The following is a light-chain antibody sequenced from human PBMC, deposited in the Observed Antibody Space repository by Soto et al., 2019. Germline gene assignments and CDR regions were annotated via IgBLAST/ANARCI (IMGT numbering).Light chain of an antibody. V-gene: IGKV1-33*01. CDR2: DSS. CDR1: QDITKG. J-gene: IGKJ1*01. Sequence: DIQMTQSPASLAASVGDRVTITCQATQDITKGLNWYQQKPGKAPKLLIYDSSTLQAGVPSRFSGTGSGPDFSFTISSLQPEDVATYYCQQFDNLPCTFGQGTKVEIK. CDR3: QQFDNLPCT.